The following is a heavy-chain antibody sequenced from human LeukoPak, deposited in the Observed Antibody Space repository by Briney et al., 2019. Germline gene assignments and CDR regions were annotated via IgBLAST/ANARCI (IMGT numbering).Heavy chain of an antibody. CDR3: ARGSGYSYVDY. Sequence: GGSLRLSCAASGFTFSSYDMRWVRQATGKGLEWVSGIGTAGDIYYSGSVKGRFTISRENAKNSLYLQMNSLRAGDTAVYYCARGSGYSYVDYWGQGTLVTVSS. J-gene: IGHJ4*02. CDR1: GFTFSSYD. D-gene: IGHD5-18*01. V-gene: IGHV3-13*01. CDR2: IGTAGDI.